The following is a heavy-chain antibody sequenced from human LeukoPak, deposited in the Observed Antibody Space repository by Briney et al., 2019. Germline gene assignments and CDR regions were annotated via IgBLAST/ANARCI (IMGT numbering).Heavy chain of an antibody. D-gene: IGHD2-2*01. V-gene: IGHV2-5*04. Sequence: SGPTLVKPTPTLTLTCTFSGFSLSTSGVGVGWNRQPPGKALEWLALIYGNDDKRYSPSLKSRLTITKDTSKNQVVLTMTNMDPVDTGTYYCVHDVPGGEGFQHWGQGTLVTISS. CDR1: GFSLSTSGVG. J-gene: IGHJ1*01. CDR3: VHDVPGGEGFQH. CDR2: IYGNDDK.